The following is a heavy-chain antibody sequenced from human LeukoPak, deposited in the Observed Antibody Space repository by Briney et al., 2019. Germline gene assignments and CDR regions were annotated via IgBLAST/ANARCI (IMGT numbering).Heavy chain of an antibody. Sequence: GASVKVSCKASGGTFSSYTINWVRQAPGQGLEWMGGIIPTFDTANYAQKFQGRVTITKDESTGTAYMELSSLRSEDTAVYYCARDNGGGWGSYPDYWGQGTLVTVSS. CDR2: IIPTFDTA. V-gene: IGHV1-69*05. D-gene: IGHD1-26*01. J-gene: IGHJ4*02. CDR1: GGTFSSYT. CDR3: ARDNGGGWGSYPDY.